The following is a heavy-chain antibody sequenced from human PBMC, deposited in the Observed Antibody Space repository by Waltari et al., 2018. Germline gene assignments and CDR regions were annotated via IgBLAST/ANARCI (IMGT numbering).Heavy chain of an antibody. J-gene: IGHJ5*02. Sequence: QVQLQESGPGLVKPSQTLSLTCTVSGGSISSGSYYWSWIRQPAGKGLEWIGYIYTSGSTNYNPSLKSRVTISVDTSKNQFSLKLSSVTAADTAVYYCARNDYYGSGSLNWFDPWGQGTLVTVSS. V-gene: IGHV4-61*09. CDR1: GGSISSGSYY. D-gene: IGHD3-10*01. CDR3: ARNDYYGSGSLNWFDP. CDR2: IYTSGST.